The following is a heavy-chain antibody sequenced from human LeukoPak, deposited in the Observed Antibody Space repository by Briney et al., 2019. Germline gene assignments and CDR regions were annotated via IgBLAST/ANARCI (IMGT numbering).Heavy chain of an antibody. Sequence: GGSLRLSCAASGFTFSSYSMNWVRQAPGKGLEWVGRIKSKTDGGTIDYAAPVKGRFTISRDDSKNTLYLQMHSLNTEDTAVYYCTTDHPPRDNHHDSSYYYNALDLWGQGTMVTVSS. CDR3: TTDHPPRDNHHDSSYYYNALDL. D-gene: IGHD3-22*01. V-gene: IGHV3-15*01. CDR1: GFTFSSYS. J-gene: IGHJ3*01. CDR2: IKSKTDGGTI.